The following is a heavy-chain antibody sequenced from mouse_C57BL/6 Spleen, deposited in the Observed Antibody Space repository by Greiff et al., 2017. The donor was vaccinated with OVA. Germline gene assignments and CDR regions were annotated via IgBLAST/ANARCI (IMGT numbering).Heavy chain of an antibody. V-gene: IGHV1-26*01. CDR3: ARGAMITTYVDY. CDR1: GYTFTDYY. D-gene: IGHD2-4*01. CDR2: INPNNGGT. J-gene: IGHJ2*01. Sequence: VQLQQSGPELVKPGASVKISCKASGYTFTDYYMNWVKQSHGKSLEWIGDINPNNGGTSYNQKFKGKATVTVDKSSSTAYMELRSLTSEDSAVYYCARGAMITTYVDYWGQGTTLTVSS.